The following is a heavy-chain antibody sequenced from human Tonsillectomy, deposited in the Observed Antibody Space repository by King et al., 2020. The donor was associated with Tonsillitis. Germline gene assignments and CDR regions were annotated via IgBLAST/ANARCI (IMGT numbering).Heavy chain of an antibody. Sequence: MQLQESGPGLVKPSETLSLTCTVSGVAISSRSYYWGWIRQPPGKGLEWIGSIDYSGSTYSNPSLKSRVIVSVDTSKKQFSLKLSSVTAADTAVYYCARHVLVIVLVPAAIFFAYWAQGPLVTVPS. CDR2: IDYSGST. CDR1: GVAISSRSYY. D-gene: IGHD2-2*03. J-gene: IGHJ4*02. CDR3: ARHVLVIVLVPAAIFFAY. V-gene: IGHV4-39*01.